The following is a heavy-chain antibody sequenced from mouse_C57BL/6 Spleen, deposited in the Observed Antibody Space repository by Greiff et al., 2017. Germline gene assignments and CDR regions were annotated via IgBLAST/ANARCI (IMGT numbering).Heavy chain of an antibody. CDR2: ISDGGSYT. J-gene: IGHJ4*01. D-gene: IGHD2-3*01. V-gene: IGHV5-4*01. CDR3: ARDYDGHYYAMDY. Sequence: DVQLVESGGGIVKPGGSLKLSCAASGFTFSSYAMSWVRQTPEKRLEWVATISDGGSYTYYPDNVKGRFTISRDNAKNNLYLQMSHLKSEDTAMYYCARDYDGHYYAMDYWGQGTSVTVSS. CDR1: GFTFSSYA.